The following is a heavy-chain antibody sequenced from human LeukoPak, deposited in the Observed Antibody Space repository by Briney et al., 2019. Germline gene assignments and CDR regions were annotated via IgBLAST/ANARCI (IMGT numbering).Heavy chain of an antibody. CDR2: IFYSGST. D-gene: IGHD4-17*01. CDR1: GGSISSYY. Sequence: KPSQTLSLTCTVSGGSISSYYWSWIRQPPGKGLEWIGSIFYSGSTNYNPSLKSRVTISVDTSKNQFSLKLSSVTAADTAVYYCARGYGDYVFDYWGQGTLVTVSS. CDR3: ARGYGDYVFDY. J-gene: IGHJ4*02. V-gene: IGHV4-59*01.